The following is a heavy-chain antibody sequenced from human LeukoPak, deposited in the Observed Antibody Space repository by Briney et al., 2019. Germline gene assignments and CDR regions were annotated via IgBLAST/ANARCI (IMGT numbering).Heavy chain of an antibody. CDR2: INPSGGST. D-gene: IGHD2-2*01. V-gene: IGHV1-46*01. CDR1: GYTFTSYY. Sequence: EASVKVSCKASGYTFTSYYMHWVRQAPGQGLEWMGIINPSGGSTSYAQKFKGRVTMTRDMSTSTVYMELSSLRSEDTAVYYCARAIGYCSSTSCYSIRQDAFDIWGQGTMVTVSS. J-gene: IGHJ3*02. CDR3: ARAIGYCSSTSCYSIRQDAFDI.